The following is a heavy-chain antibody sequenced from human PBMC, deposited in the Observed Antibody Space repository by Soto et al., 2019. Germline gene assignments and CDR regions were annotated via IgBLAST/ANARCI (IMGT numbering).Heavy chain of an antibody. J-gene: IGHJ3*02. CDR3: ARDTAVVVAAATRSFAFDI. CDR1: GGSISSGGYY. Sequence: SETLSLTCTVSGGSISSGGYYWSWIRQHPGKGLEWIGEISHSGDTNYNPSLQSRVILSLDKSKNSLYLQMNSLRAEDTAVYFCARDTAVVVAAATRSFAFDIWGQGTMVTVSS. D-gene: IGHD2-15*01. V-gene: IGHV4-31*03. CDR2: ISHSGDT.